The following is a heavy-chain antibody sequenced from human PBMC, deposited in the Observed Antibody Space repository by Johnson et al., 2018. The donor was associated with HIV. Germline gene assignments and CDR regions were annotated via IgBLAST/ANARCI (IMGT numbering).Heavy chain of an antibody. D-gene: IGHD6-6*01. Sequence: VQLVESGGGLVQSGGSLRLSCAASGFTFSRDWMNWVRQAPGKGLEWVANINQAGSEKYYVDSVKGRFTISRDNSKNTLYLQRNSLRAEDTAVYYCAKDRKLVRWLAVADAFDIWGQGTMVTVSS. V-gene: IGHV3-7*01. CDR2: INQAGSEK. CDR3: AKDRKLVRWLAVADAFDI. J-gene: IGHJ3*02. CDR1: GFTFSRDW.